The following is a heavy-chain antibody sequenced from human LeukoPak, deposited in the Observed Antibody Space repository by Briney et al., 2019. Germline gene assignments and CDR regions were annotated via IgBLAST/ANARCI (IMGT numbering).Heavy chain of an antibody. CDR1: GFTFSDYG. Sequence: GGSLRLSCAASGFTFSDYGMHWVRQAPGKGLEWVELISYDGSNKYYADSVKGRFTISRDTSKNTLHLQMDSLRVEDTAMYYCARYYGSGSLDYWGQGTLVTVSS. J-gene: IGHJ4*02. V-gene: IGHV3-30*03. D-gene: IGHD3-10*01. CDR2: ISYDGSNK. CDR3: ARYYGSGSLDY.